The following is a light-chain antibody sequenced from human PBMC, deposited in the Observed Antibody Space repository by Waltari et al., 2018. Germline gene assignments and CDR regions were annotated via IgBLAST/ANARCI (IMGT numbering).Light chain of an antibody. CDR2: GAS. Sequence: EIVLTQSPGTLSLSPGERATLYCRASTSIGRYLAWYQQKPDQAPRLLIYGASSRATGIPDRFSGSGSGTDFSLTISRLEPEDFAVYYCQNHERLPATFGQGTKVEIK. CDR3: QNHERLPAT. V-gene: IGKV3-20*01. CDR1: TSIGRY. J-gene: IGKJ1*01.